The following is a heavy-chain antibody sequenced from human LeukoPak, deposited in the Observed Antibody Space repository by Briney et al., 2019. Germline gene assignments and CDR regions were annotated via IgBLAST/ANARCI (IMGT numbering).Heavy chain of an antibody. Sequence: PSETLSLTCSVSGGSISSGRHYWSWIRQPPGKGLEWIGYIYQSGKTDYNPSLKSRVTISVDTSKNQFSLNLTSVTAADTAVYYCARGTGETSLFDYWGQGILVTVSS. CDR1: GGSISSGRHY. CDR3: ARGTGETSLFDY. V-gene: IGHV4-30-2*01. D-gene: IGHD3/OR15-3a*01. J-gene: IGHJ4*02. CDR2: IYQSGKT.